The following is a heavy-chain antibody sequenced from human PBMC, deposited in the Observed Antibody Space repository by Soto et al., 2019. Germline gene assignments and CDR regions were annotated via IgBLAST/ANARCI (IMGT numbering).Heavy chain of an antibody. Sequence: QVQLVQSGAEVKKPGSSVKVSCKASGGTFSSYAISWVRQAPGQGLEWMGGIIPIFGTANYAQKFQGRVTINADESTSTAYMELSSLRSEETAVYYCARARAGSLVVGWFDPGGKGNLVTFSS. CDR1: GGTFSSYA. D-gene: IGHD2-8*02. V-gene: IGHV1-69*01. CDR2: IIPIFGTA. CDR3: ARARAGSLVVGWFDP. J-gene: IGHJ5*02.